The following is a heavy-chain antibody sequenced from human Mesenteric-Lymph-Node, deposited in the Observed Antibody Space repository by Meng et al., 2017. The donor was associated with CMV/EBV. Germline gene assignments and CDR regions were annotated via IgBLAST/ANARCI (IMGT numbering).Heavy chain of an antibody. CDR2: INHDTGYVT. CDR3: TQTSGRNCRSGSCCSFDY. V-gene: IGHV1-2*02. Sequence: ASVKVSCKASVHAFRGYYMHWVRQAPGQGLEWMGWINHDTGYVTNFAQKFQGRVTMTTDTSMSTAYMEVSSLRSDDTAVYYCTQTSGRNCRSGSCCSFDYWGQGTLVTVSS. D-gene: IGHD2-15*01. CDR1: VHAFRGYY. J-gene: IGHJ4*02.